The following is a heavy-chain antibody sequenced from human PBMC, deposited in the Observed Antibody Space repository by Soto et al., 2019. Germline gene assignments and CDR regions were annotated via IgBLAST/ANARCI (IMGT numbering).Heavy chain of an antibody. CDR3: AKDSGSLRVVPADV. CDR1: GFTFSSYA. Sequence: EVQLLESGGGLVQPGGSLRLSCAASGFTFSSYAMSWVRQAPGKGLEWVSAISGSGGSTYYADSVKGRFTISRDNSKNTLYLQRNSLRAEDTAVYYCAKDSGSLRVVPADVWGQGTTVTVSS. D-gene: IGHD2-15*01. CDR2: ISGSGGST. V-gene: IGHV3-23*01. J-gene: IGHJ6*02.